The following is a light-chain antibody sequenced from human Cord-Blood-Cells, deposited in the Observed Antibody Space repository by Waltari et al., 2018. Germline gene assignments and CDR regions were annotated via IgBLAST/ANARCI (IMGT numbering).Light chain of an antibody. V-gene: IGKV3-20*01. CDR2: GAS. CDR3: QQYGSSPPMYT. J-gene: IGKJ2*01. CDR1: QSVSSSY. Sequence: EIVLTQSTGTLSLSPGERATLSCRASQSVSSSYLAWYQQKPGQAPRLLSYGASSRATGIPDRFSGSGSGTDFTLTISRLEPEDFAVYYCQQYGSSPPMYTFGQGTKLEIK.